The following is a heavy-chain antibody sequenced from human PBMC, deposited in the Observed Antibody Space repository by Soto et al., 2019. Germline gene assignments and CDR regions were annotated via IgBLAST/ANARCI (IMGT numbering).Heavy chain of an antibody. J-gene: IGHJ6*02. Sequence: QVNLVGSGGGVVQPGRSLRLSCAASGFTFSDYGMHWVRQGPGKGLEWVAAISHDGSNKFYGDSVKGRFTISRDNSKNTLLLQTDSLRDEDTAVYFCAKEARSRAVTATRVYGMDVWGQGTTVAVSS. V-gene: IGHV3-30*18. CDR2: ISHDGSNK. CDR1: GFTFSDYG. D-gene: IGHD4-17*01. CDR3: AKEARSRAVTATRVYGMDV.